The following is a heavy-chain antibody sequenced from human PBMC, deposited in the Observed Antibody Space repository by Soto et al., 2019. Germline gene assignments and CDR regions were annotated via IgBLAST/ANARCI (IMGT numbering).Heavy chain of an antibody. CDR2: INSDGSST. CDR3: ARHIEGSVVVPAAH. CDR1: GFTFSSYC. Sequence: PEGSLRLSCAASGFTFSSYCMHWVRQAPGKGLVWVSRINSDGSSTSYADSVKGRFTISRDNAKNTLYLQMNSLRAEDTAVYYCARHIEGSVVVPAAHWGQGTRGNVAS. V-gene: IGHV3-74*01. D-gene: IGHD2-2*01. J-gene: IGHJ4*02.